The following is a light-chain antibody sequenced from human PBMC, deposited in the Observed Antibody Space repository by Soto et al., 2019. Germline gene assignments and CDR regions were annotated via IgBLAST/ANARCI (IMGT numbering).Light chain of an antibody. CDR3: QQYNNWPGT. CDR2: GAS. V-gene: IGKV3-15*01. Sequence: EIVMTQSPATLSVSPGERATLSCRASQSVSSNLAWYQQKPGQAPRILIYGASTRATGIPARFSGSGSGTEFTLTISSLQSEDFAVYYCQQYNNWPGTFGKGTKVEIK. J-gene: IGKJ1*01. CDR1: QSVSSN.